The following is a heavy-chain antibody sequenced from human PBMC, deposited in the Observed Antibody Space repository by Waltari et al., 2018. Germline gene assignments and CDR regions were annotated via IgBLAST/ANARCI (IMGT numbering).Heavy chain of an antibody. Sequence: QITLKESGPTLVKPTQTLTLTCPFSWFSLSTSGVRVGWIRHPPGTSLQSLALIYWNDDKRYSPSLKSRLTITKDTSKNQVVLTMTNMDPVDTATYYCAHLLLDYYDSSGYHFDYWGQGTLFTVSS. J-gene: IGHJ4*02. CDR2: IYWNDDK. D-gene: IGHD3-22*01. CDR3: AHLLLDYYDSSGYHFDY. CDR1: WFSLSTSGVR. V-gene: IGHV2-5*01.